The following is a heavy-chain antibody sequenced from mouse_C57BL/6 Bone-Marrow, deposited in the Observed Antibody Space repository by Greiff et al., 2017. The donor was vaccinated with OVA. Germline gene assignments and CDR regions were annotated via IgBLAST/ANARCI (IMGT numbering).Heavy chain of an antibody. D-gene: IGHD4-1*01. Sequence: QVQLKQPGAELVKPGASVKMSCKASGYTFTSYWITWVKQRPGQGLEWIGDIYPGSGSTNYNEKFKSKATLTVDTSSSTAYMQLSSLTSEDSAVYYCASNRDLTGTSYFDYWGQGTTLTVSS. CDR1: GYTFTSYW. V-gene: IGHV1-55*01. CDR3: ASNRDLTGTSYFDY. J-gene: IGHJ2*01. CDR2: IYPGSGST.